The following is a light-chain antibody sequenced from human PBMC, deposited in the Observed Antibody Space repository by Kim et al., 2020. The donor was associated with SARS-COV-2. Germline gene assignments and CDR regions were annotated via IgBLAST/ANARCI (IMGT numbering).Light chain of an antibody. J-gene: IGLJ3*02. CDR2: GKT. V-gene: IGLV3-19*01. Sequence: SSELTQDPAVSVALGQTVRITCQGDSLKIYYASWYQQKPGQAPVLVIYGKTNRPSGIPDRFSGSSSGNTASLTITGAQAEDEADYYCNSRDSSGNHWVFGGGTKVTVL. CDR1: SLKIYY. CDR3: NSRDSSGNHWV.